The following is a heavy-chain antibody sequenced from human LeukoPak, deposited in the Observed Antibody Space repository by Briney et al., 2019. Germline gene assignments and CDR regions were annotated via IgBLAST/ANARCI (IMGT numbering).Heavy chain of an antibody. CDR2: ISGSGDDT. CDR3: AKDPLNTVMVSPTFDY. V-gene: IGHV3-23*01. D-gene: IGHD5-18*01. CDR1: GFPFSSYA. J-gene: IGHJ4*02. Sequence: GGSLRLSCAVSGFPFSSYAMSWVRQAPGKGLEWVSGISGSGDDTYYAASVKGRFTVSRGTSKNTLYLQMNSLRAEDTAVYYCAKDPLNTVMVSPTFDYWGQGTLVTVSS.